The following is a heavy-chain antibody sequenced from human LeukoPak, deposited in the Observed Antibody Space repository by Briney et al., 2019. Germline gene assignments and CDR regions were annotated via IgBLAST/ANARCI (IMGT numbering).Heavy chain of an antibody. CDR2: INHSGST. CDR1: GGSFSGYY. Sequence: SETLSLTCAVYGGSFSGYYWSWIRQPPGKGLEWIGEINHSGSTNYNPSLKSRVTISVDTSKNQFSLKLSSVTAADTAVYYCARRSSPPLSCFDYWGQGTLVTVSS. D-gene: IGHD6-13*01. V-gene: IGHV4-34*01. J-gene: IGHJ4*02. CDR3: ARRSSPPLSCFDY.